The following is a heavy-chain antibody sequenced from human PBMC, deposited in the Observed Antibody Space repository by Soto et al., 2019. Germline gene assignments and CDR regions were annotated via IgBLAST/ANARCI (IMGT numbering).Heavy chain of an antibody. D-gene: IGHD2-2*01. J-gene: IGHJ3*02. CDR3: ARVKDSSTYAFDI. CDR1: GGSISSGDYY. V-gene: IGHV4-30-4*01. Sequence: SETLSLTCTVSGGSISSGDYYWSWIRQPPGKGLEWIGYIYYSGSTYYNPSLKSRFTISVDKSKNQFSLKLSSVTAADMAVYYCARVKDSSTYAFDIWGQGTMVTVSS. CDR2: IYYSGST.